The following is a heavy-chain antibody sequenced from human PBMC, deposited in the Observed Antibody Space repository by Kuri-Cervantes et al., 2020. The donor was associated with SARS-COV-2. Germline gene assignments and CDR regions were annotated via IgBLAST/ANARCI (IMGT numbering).Heavy chain of an antibody. J-gene: IGHJ5*02. CDR1: GFTVSSNY. V-gene: IGHV3-53*05. CDR3: ARDASMGGFAP. CDR2: IYSGGST. Sequence: GGSLRLSCAASGFTVSSNYMSWVRQAPGKVLEWVSVIYSGGSTYYADSVKGRFTISRDNSKNTLYLQMNSLRAEDTAVYYCARDASMGGFAPWGQGTRVTRSS. D-gene: IGHD5-12*01.